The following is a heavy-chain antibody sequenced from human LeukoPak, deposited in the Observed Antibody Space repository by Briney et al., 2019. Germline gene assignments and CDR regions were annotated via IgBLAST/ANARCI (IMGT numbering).Heavy chain of an antibody. CDR1: GGSFSGYY. CDR3: ARGRIYCGGDCFDY. V-gene: IGHV4-34*01. Sequence: SETLSLTCAVYGGSFSGYYWSWIRQPPGKGLEWIGEINHSGSTNYNPSLKSRVTMSVDTSKNQFSLKLSSVTAADTAVYYCARGRIYCGGDCFDYWGQGTLVTVSS. CDR2: INHSGST. D-gene: IGHD2-21*01. J-gene: IGHJ4*02.